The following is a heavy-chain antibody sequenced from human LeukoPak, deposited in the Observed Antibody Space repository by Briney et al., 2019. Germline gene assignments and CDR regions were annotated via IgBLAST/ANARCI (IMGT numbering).Heavy chain of an antibody. V-gene: IGHV3-53*01. J-gene: IGHJ4*02. D-gene: IGHD2-15*01. Sequence: GGSLILSCAASGFTVSITYMSSGRQAPGKGLEWVSVIYSGGSTYYADSVKGRFTISRDNSKNTLYLQMNSLRAEDTAVYYCVSSGPCSGGSCRHYWGQGTLVTVSS. CDR3: VSSGPCSGGSCRHY. CDR2: IYSGGST. CDR1: GFTVSITY.